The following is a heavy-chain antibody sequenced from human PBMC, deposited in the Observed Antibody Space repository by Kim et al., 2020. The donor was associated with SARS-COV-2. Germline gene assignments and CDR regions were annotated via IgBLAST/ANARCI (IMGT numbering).Heavy chain of an antibody. J-gene: IGHJ4*02. Sequence: GGSLRLSCAASGFTFSSYSMNWVRQAPGKGLEWVSSISSSSSYIYYADSVKGRFTISRDNAKNSLYLQMNSLRAEDTAVYYCARGISKLERLDPCDYWGQGTLVTVSS. V-gene: IGHV3-21*01. CDR3: ARGISKLERLDPCDY. D-gene: IGHD1-1*01. CDR2: ISSSSSYI. CDR1: GFTFSSYS.